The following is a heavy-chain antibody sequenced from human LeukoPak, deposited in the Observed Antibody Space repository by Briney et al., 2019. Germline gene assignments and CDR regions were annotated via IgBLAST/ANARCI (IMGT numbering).Heavy chain of an antibody. Sequence: GGSLRLSCAAPGFTFSSYGMSWVRQAPGKGLEWVSAISGSGGSTYYADSVKGRFTISRDNSKNTLYLQMNSLRGEDTAVYYCARCTTGKTFGSLREIKKSREIDYWGQGTLVTVSS. CDR3: ARCTTGKTFGSLREIKKSREIDY. D-gene: IGHD1-1*01. CDR2: ISGSGGST. J-gene: IGHJ4*02. V-gene: IGHV3-23*01. CDR1: GFTFSSYG.